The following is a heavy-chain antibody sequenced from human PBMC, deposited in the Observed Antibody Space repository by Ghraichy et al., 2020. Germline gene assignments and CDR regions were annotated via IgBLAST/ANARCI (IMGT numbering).Heavy chain of an antibody. V-gene: IGHV3-15*01. J-gene: IGHJ4*02. CDR1: GLTFRQVW. CDR2: IKSKANGETT. D-gene: IGHD3-22*01. Sequence: GGSLRLSCAVSGLTFRQVWMSWVRQAPGKGLEWVGRIKSKANGETTDYAAPVKGRFTISRDDSQSTLFLQMNSLKTEDTAVYYCTTDDYFDLSCPFGGPDHFDYWGQGALVTVSS. CDR3: TTDDYFDLSCPFGGPDHFDY.